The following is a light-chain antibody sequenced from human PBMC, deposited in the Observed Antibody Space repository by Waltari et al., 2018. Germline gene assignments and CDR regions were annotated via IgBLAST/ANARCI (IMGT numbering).Light chain of an antibody. CDR2: GDQ. CDR1: TSNIGDNY. J-gene: IGLJ2*01. Sequence: QSVLTQPPSVSAAPGQKVTISCSGSTSNIGDNYVSWYQQFPGAAPKVLIYGDQKRTTGTPARFSASKSGTSATLDITGLQTGDEADYFCGTWDNTLSPVFGGGTTVTVL. V-gene: IGLV1-51*02. CDR3: GTWDNTLSPV.